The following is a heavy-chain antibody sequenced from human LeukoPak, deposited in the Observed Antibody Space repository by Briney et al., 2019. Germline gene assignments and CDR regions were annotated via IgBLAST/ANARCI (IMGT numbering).Heavy chain of an antibody. V-gene: IGHV3-7*04. CDR3: ARGGGRLDN. CDR2: MNQDGSDI. J-gene: IGHJ4*02. Sequence: GGSLRLSCAFFGFTFNSNWMGWVRQAPGKGLEWVATMNQDGSDIYYVGAVKGRFTISRDNAKNSLFLQMNSLIDDDKALYYCARGGGRLDNWGQGTLVTVSS. D-gene: IGHD6-25*01. CDR1: GFTFNSNW.